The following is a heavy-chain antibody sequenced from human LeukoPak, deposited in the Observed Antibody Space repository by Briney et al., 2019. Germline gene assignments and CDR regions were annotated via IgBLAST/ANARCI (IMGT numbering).Heavy chain of an antibody. CDR1: GYTFTGYY. Sequence: ASVKVSCTASGYTFTGYYMHWVRQAPGQGLEWMGWINPNSGGTNYAQKFQGRVTMTRDTSISTAYMELSRLRSDDTAVYYCASSGYYEGGQYFDYWGQGTLVTVSS. V-gene: IGHV1-2*02. J-gene: IGHJ4*02. CDR3: ASSGYYEGGQYFDY. D-gene: IGHD3-22*01. CDR2: INPNSGGT.